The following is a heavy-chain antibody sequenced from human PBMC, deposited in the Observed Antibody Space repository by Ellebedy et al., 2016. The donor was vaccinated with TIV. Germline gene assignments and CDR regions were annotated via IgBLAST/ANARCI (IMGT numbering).Heavy chain of an antibody. J-gene: IGHJ4*02. CDR1: GFTFSNYG. CDR3: ARVFDSYYFDY. D-gene: IGHD3-10*02. V-gene: IGHV3-30*19. CDR2: ISYDGSEK. Sequence: GESLKISCAASGFTFSNYGMHWVRQAPGKGLEWVAFISYDGSEKNYAGSVRGRFTISRDKSRNSVYLQMTSLTIKDTAVYYCARVFDSYYFDYWGQGTLVTVSS.